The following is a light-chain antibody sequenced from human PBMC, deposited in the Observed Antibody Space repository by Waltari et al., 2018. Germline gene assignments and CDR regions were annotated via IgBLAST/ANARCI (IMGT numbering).Light chain of an antibody. Sequence: QLVLTQSPSASVSLGASVKLTCTLSSGHSSNIIAWLQQKPEKGPRYLMKVNSDGSHSKGDEIPDRFSGSSSGAERYLTISTVQSEDEADYYCQTGGHGTWVFCGGTKLTVL. CDR2: VNSDGSH. J-gene: IGLJ3*02. V-gene: IGLV4-69*01. CDR3: QTGGHGTWV. CDR1: SGHSSNI.